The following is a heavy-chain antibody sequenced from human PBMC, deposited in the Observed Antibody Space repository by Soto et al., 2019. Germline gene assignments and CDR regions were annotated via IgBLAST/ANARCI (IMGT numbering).Heavy chain of an antibody. D-gene: IGHD2-21*01. CDR3: ATQAEGLLTGPLDF. CDR2: ISGGGDAT. J-gene: IGHJ4*02. CDR1: GLTFSTYA. Sequence: EVQLLESGGDLVQPGGSLRLSCAASGLTFSTYAMTWVRQAPGKGLKWVSVISGGGDATYYADSVKGRFTISRDNSKNTVYLQMNSLRPEDMAIYYCATQAEGLLTGPLDFWGQGTLVTVS. V-gene: IGHV3-23*01.